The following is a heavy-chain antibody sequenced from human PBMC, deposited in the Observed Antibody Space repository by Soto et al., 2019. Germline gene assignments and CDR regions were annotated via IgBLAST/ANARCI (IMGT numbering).Heavy chain of an antibody. J-gene: IGHJ6*02. D-gene: IGHD6-6*01. V-gene: IGHV3-33*01. Sequence: PGGSLRLSCAASGFTFSSYGMHWVRQAPGKGLEWVAVIWYDGSNKYYADSVKGRFTISRDNSKNTLYLQMNSLRAEDTAVYYCARERGYSSSPGAYYYYGMDVWGQGTTVTVSS. CDR1: GFTFSSYG. CDR2: IWYDGSNK. CDR3: ARERGYSSSPGAYYYYGMDV.